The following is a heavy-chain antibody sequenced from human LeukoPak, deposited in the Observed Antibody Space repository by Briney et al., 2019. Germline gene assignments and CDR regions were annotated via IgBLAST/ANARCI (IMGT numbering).Heavy chain of an antibody. Sequence: GKPLRLSCEASGFPFSDYWMHWVRQVPGKGLEWVSRINSDGSRISYADSVRGRFTISRDNARNTVFLQMNSLRVEDTAVYYCATSPVISRDWGQGTLVSVSS. CDR3: ATSPVISRD. V-gene: IGHV3-74*01. D-gene: IGHD3-22*01. CDR2: INSDGSRI. CDR1: GFPFSDYW. J-gene: IGHJ4*02.